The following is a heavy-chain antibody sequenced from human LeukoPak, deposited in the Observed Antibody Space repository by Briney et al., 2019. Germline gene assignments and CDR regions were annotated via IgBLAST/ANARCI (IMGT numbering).Heavy chain of an antibody. Sequence: GGSLRLSCAASGFTFSNAWMSWVRQAPGKGLEWVANIKQDGSEKYYVDSVKGRFTISRDNAKNSLYLQMNSLRAEDTAVYYCARQEWELPRDWGQGTLVTVSS. CDR2: IKQDGSEK. CDR3: ARQEWELPRD. J-gene: IGHJ4*02. D-gene: IGHD1-26*01. V-gene: IGHV3-7*01. CDR1: GFTFSNAW.